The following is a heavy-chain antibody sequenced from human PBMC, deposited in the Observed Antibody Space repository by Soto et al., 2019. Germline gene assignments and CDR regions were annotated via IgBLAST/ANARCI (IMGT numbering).Heavy chain of an antibody. V-gene: IGHV4-39*01. CDR3: ARHGARYNWNGDHYTYCCVDV. CDR1: GGTISSCNR. CDR2: NFYSGNT. D-gene: IGHD1-1*01. J-gene: IGHJ6*02. Sequence: SETLTLTCTGSGGTISSCNRASWVRQPPEKGLEWIRNNFYSGNTYYNPSLKSRVTISADTSKNQFSLKLTSVTAADTAVYYCARHGARYNWNGDHYTYCCVDVWGQGTTVTVSS.